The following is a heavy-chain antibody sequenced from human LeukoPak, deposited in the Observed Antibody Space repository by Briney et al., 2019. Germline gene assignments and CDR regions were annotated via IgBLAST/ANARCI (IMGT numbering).Heavy chain of an antibody. CDR1: SGSISTSNYY. CDR2: IYYSGST. J-gene: IGHJ4*02. Sequence: SETLSLTCTVSSGSISTSNYYWSWIRQPPGKGLEWIGYIYYSGSTNYNPSLKSRVTISVDTSKNQFSLKLSSVTAADTAVYYCARGYSYGYTFDYWGQGTLVTVSS. CDR3: ARGYSYGYTFDY. V-gene: IGHV4-61*01. D-gene: IGHD5-18*01.